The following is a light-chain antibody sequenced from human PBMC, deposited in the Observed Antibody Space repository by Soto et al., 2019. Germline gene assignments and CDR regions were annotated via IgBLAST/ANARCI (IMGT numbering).Light chain of an antibody. V-gene: IGKV1-9*01. J-gene: IGKJ4*01. CDR3: QQVKNYPLT. CDR2: AAS. CDR1: KGISSY. Sequence: DIQLTQSPSFLSASVGDRVTITCRASKGISSYVAWYQQKPGKAPKVLIYAASTLKSGVPSRFSGSGSGTEFTLTISSLQPEDFTTYHCQQVKNYPLTFGGGTRVEIK.